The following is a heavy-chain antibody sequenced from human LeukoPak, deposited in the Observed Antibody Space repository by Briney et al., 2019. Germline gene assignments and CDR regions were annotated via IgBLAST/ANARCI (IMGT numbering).Heavy chain of an antibody. J-gene: IGHJ6*02. CDR2: ISSSGSTI. D-gene: IGHD4-17*01. CDR3: ARVRVNYGDNGMDV. CDR1: GFTFSSYE. V-gene: IGHV3-48*03. Sequence: PGGSLRLSCAASGFTFSSYEMNWVRQAPGKGLEWVSYISSSGSTIYYADSVKGRFTISRDNAKNSLHLQMNSLRAEDTAVYYCARVRVNYGDNGMDVWGQGTTVTVSS.